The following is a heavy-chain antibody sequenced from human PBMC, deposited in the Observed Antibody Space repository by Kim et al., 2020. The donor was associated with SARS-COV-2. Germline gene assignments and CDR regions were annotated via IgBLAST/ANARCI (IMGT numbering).Heavy chain of an antibody. V-gene: IGHV4-39*01. D-gene: IGHD2-8*01. J-gene: IGHJ4*02. CDR3: ARRMGADLDY. Sequence: SETLSLTCAVSGGSISSSSYYWGWIRQPPGKGLEWIGSIYYSGSTYYCPSLKSRVTISVDTSKNQFSLKLSSVTAADTAVYYCARRMGADLDYWGQGTLVTVSS. CDR2: IYYSGST. CDR1: GGSISSSSYY.